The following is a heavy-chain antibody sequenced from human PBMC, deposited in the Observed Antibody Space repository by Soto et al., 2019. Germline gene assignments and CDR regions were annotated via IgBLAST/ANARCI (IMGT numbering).Heavy chain of an antibody. CDR1: GDSVSRNSGA. V-gene: IGHV6-1*01. Sequence: PSQTLSLPCAISGDSVSRNSGAWNWIRQSPSGGLQWLGRPYYRSKWYSEYAPSVKSRITLNPDTATTQFALPFKPVTPDASGVYYCARGTLNDEGYYYGMDLWGQGIPCTISS. CDR3: ARGTLNDEGYYYGMDL. D-gene: IGHD1-1*01. J-gene: IGHJ6*02. CDR2: PYYRSKWYS.